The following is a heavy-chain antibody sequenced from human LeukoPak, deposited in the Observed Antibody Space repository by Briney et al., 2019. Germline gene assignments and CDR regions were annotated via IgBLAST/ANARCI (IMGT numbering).Heavy chain of an antibody. CDR1: GGSFSGYH. CDR2: INHSGST. CDR3: ARDRITMVRGVIDY. D-gene: IGHD3-10*01. J-gene: IGHJ4*02. Sequence: SETLSLTCAVYGGSFSGYHWSWIRQPPGKGLEWIGEINHSGSTNYNPSLESRVTISVDTSKNQFSLKLSSVTAADTAVYYCARDRITMVRGVIDYWGQGTLVTVSS. V-gene: IGHV4-34*01.